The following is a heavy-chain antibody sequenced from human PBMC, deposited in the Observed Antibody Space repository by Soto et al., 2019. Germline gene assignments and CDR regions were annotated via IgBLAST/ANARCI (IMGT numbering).Heavy chain of an antibody. CDR3: ARRRGYSFEY. CDR1: GFTFSSYA. J-gene: IGHJ4*02. D-gene: IGHD1-1*01. CDR2: ISDSGDST. Sequence: EVQLLESRGGLVQPGGSLRLSCAASGFTFSSYAMSWVRQAPGKALEWVSTISDSGDSTYYADSVKGRFTISGDNYKNTLSLQMNSLRAEDTAVYYCARRRGYSFEYWGQGTLVTVSS. V-gene: IGHV3-23*01.